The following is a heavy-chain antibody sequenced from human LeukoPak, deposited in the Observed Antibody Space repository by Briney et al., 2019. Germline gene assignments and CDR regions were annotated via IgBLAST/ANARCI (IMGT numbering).Heavy chain of an antibody. D-gene: IGHD3-22*01. CDR2: ITTSGSTM. CDR1: GFTLSTYE. CDR3: ARRGYYDTSGYLFDY. Sequence: GGSLRLSCAASGFTLSTYEMNWVRQAPGKGLEWVSYITTSGSTMYYADSVKGRFTISRDNAKNSLYLQMNSLRAEDTAVCYCARRGYYDTSGYLFDYWGQGTLVTVSS. V-gene: IGHV3-48*03. J-gene: IGHJ4*02.